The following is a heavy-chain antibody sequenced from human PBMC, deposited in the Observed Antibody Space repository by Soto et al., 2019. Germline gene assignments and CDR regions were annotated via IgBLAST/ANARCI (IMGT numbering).Heavy chain of an antibody. J-gene: IGHJ6*02. V-gene: IGHV3-23*01. CDR3: ARADSGYAHGYYYYGMDV. D-gene: IGHD5-12*01. Sequence: PGGSLRLSCAASGFTFSSYAVTWVRQAPGKGLEWVSTISGSGGSTYYADSVKGRFTISRDNAKNSLYLQMNSLRAEDTAVYYCARADSGYAHGYYYYGMDVWGQGTTVTVSS. CDR2: ISGSGGST. CDR1: GFTFSSYA.